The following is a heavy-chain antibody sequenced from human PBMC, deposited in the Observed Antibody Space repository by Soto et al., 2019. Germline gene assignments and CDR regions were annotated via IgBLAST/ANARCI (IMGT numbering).Heavy chain of an antibody. V-gene: IGHV3-30*18. Sequence: QVHLVESGGGVVQPGGSLRLSCAASGFIFSGYGMHWVRQAPGKGLEWVAVISFEGSKKYYANSVEGRFTISRDNSKNTLFLQRNSLRAEDTAVYYCAKGGSSSARYFDRWGQGALVTVSS. CDR2: ISFEGSKK. CDR1: GFIFSGYG. J-gene: IGHJ5*02. D-gene: IGHD6-6*01. CDR3: AKGGSSSARYFDR.